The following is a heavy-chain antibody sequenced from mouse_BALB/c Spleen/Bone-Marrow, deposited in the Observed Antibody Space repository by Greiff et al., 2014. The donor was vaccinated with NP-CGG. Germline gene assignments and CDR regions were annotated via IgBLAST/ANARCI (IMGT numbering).Heavy chain of an antibody. V-gene: IGHV1-62-2*01. D-gene: IGHD1-1*01. CDR3: ARHEDYGSSYYYAMDY. J-gene: IGHJ4*01. CDR2: FYPGSGSI. CDR1: GYTFNEYI. Sequence: QLQLKQSGAELVKPGASVKLSFKASGYTFNEYIIHWVKQRSGQGLEWIGWFYPGSGSIKYNEKFKDKATLTADKSSSTVYMELSRLTSEDSAVYFCARHEDYGSSYYYAMDYWGQGTSVTVSS.